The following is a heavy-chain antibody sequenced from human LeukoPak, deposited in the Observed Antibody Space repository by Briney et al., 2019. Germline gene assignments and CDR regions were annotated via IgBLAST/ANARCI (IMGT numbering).Heavy chain of an antibody. V-gene: IGHV3-15*01. CDR3: TTDLRAGDL. CDR1: GFTFSNAW. D-gene: IGHD2-21*01. J-gene: IGHJ4*02. Sequence: GGSLRLSCTASGFTFSNAWMSWVRQAPGRGLEWVGRIKSKTDGGTTDYAAPVKGRFTISSDDSKNTLYLQMNSLKTEDTAVYCCTTDLRAGDLWGQGTLVTVSS. CDR2: IKSKTDGGTT.